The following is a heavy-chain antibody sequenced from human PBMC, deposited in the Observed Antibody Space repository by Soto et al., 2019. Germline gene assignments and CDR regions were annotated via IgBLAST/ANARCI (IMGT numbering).Heavy chain of an antibody. CDR1: GFTFSSYG. CDR2: IWYDGSNK. D-gene: IGHD6-13*01. V-gene: IGHV3-33*01. CDR3: ASGIAAAGIY. Sequence: QVQLVESGGGVVQPGRSLRLSSAASGFTFSSYGMHWVRQAPGKGLEWVAVIWYDGSNKYYADSVKGRFTISRDNSKNTLYLQMNSLRAEDTAVYYCASGIAAAGIYWGQGTLVTVSS. J-gene: IGHJ4*02.